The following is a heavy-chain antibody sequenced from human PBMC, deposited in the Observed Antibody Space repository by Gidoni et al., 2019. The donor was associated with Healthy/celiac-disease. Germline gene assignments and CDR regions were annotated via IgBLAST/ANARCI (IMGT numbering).Heavy chain of an antibody. J-gene: IGHJ4*02. CDR3: ARGSIVGATTLDY. CDR1: GFTFSDYY. Sequence: QVQLVESGGGLVKPGGSLRLSCAASGFTFSDYYMSWIRQAPGKGLEWVSYISSSSSYTNYADSVKGRFTISRDNAKNSLYLQMNSLRAEDTAVYYCARGSIVGATTLDYWGQGTLVTVSS. CDR2: ISSSSSYT. D-gene: IGHD1-26*01. V-gene: IGHV3-11*06.